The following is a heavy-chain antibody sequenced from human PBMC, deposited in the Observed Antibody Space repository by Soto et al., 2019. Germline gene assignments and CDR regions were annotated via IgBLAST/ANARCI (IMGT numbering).Heavy chain of an antibody. V-gene: IGHV4-30-2*01. J-gene: IGHJ4*02. CDR1: GGSISSGGYS. CDR2: IYHSGST. CDR3: ARASYNWNDTYYFDY. Sequence: SETLSLTCAVSGGSISSGGYSWSWIRQPPGKGLEWIGYIYHSGSTYYNPSLKSRVTISVDRSKNQFSLKLSSVTAAGTAVYYCARASYNWNDTYYFDYWGQGTLVT. D-gene: IGHD1-20*01.